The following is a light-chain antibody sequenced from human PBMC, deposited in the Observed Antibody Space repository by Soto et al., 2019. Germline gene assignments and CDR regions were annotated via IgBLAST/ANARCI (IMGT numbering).Light chain of an antibody. V-gene: IGLV2-14*01. J-gene: IGLJ2*01. Sequence: QSALTQPASVSGSPGQSITISCTGTSSDVGAYNYVSWYQQYPGRAPKVIIYDVSNRPSGVSNRFSGSKSGNTASLTISGLQAEDEADYNCCSYTTSSTVVFGGGTKLTVL. CDR3: CSYTTSSTVV. CDR2: DVS. CDR1: SSDVGAYNY.